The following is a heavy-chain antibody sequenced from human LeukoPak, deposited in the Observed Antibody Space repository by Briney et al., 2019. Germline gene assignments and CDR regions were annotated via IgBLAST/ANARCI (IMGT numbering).Heavy chain of an antibody. CDR1: GGSISSSNW. J-gene: IGHJ1*01. D-gene: IGHD3-22*01. CDR2: IFHDGTT. CDR3: ARLGFYDSSGYYYV. V-gene: IGHV4-4*02. Sequence: SETLSLTCAVSGGSISSSNWWSWVRQPPGKGLEWIGDIFHDGTTNFNPSLKSRLTISTDKSKNQFSLKLSSVTAADTAVYYCARLGFYDSSGYYYVWGQGALVTVSS.